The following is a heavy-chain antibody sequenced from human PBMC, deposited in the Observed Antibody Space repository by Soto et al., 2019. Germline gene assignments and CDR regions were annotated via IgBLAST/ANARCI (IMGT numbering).Heavy chain of an antibody. Sequence: GGSLRLACAASGFTFSSYGMHWVRQAPGKGLEWVAVIWYDGSNKYYADSVKGRFTISRDNSKNTLYLQMNSLRAEDKAVDYCAAPRGSDGMDVWGQGTTFTVSS. CDR2: IWYDGSNK. V-gene: IGHV3-33*01. CDR1: GFTFSSYG. J-gene: IGHJ6*02. CDR3: AAPRGSDGMDV. D-gene: IGHD3-10*01.